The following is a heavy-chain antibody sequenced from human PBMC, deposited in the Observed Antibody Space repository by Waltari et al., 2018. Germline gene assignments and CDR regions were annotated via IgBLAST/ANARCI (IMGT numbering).Heavy chain of an antibody. D-gene: IGHD3-10*01. Sequence: QVQLQESGPGLARPSETLSLTCDVSSYSTRRGYFWGWIRQPPGKGLQWIGSISHSGSTYYNPSLKSRITLSVDTSKNQFALKVTSVTAADTATYYCVRDLGGSGNSWFDAWGQGSLVIVSS. CDR2: ISHSGST. CDR1: SYSTRRGYF. J-gene: IGHJ5*02. V-gene: IGHV4-38-2*02. CDR3: VRDLGGSGNSWFDA.